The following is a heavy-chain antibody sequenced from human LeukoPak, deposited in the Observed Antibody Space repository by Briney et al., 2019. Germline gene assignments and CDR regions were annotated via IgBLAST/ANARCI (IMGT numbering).Heavy chain of an antibody. V-gene: IGHV1-3*01. D-gene: IGHD1-1*01. CDR3: ARARYRGDAFDI. CDR1: GYTFTSYA. CDR2: INAGNGNT. J-gene: IGHJ3*02. Sequence: ASVKVSCKASGYTFTSYAMHWVRQAPGQRLEWMGWINAGNGNTKYSQKFQGRVTITRDTSASTVYMELSSLRSEDTAVYYCARARYRGDAFDIWGQGTMVTVSS.